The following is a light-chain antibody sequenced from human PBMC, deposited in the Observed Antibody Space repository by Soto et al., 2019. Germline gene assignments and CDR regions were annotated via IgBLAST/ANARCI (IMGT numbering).Light chain of an antibody. V-gene: IGKV3-20*01. Sequence: IVLTQSPGTLSLSPGERATLSCRASQSVSSSYLAWYQQKPGQAPRLLIYGSSNRATGIPARFSGSGSGTDFTLIISRLEAEDFAVYFCQLYGSSPPWTFGQGTKVEIK. CDR2: GSS. CDR3: QLYGSSPPWT. J-gene: IGKJ1*01. CDR1: QSVSSSY.